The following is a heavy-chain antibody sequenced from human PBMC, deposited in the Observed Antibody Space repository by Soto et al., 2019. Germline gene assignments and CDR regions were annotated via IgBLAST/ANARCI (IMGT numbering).Heavy chain of an antibody. CDR2: IYYSGST. V-gene: IGHV4-39*01. Sequence: PSETLSLTCTVSGGSISSSSYYWGWIRQPPGKGLEWIGSIYYSGSTYYNPSLKSRVTISVDTSKNQFSLKLSSVTAADTAVYYCARHVPLPTIFGVVITRWPGWFDPWGQGTLVTVSS. CDR3: ARHVPLPTIFGVVITRWPGWFDP. CDR1: GGSISSSSYY. D-gene: IGHD3-3*01. J-gene: IGHJ5*02.